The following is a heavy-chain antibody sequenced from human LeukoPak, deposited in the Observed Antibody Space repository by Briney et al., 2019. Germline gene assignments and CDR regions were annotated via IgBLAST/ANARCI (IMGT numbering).Heavy chain of an antibody. CDR2: TYYRSKWYN. D-gene: IGHD3-16*01. CDR1: GDCVASNSAA. J-gene: IGHJ2*01. Sequence: SQTLSLSCAISGDCVASNSAAWNWIKQSPSTRLEWLGRTYYRSKWYNDYAISVKSRITINPDTSKNQFSLQLNSVTPEDTAVYYCAREPEGGTYVWYFDLWGRGTLVTVSS. V-gene: IGHV6-1*01. CDR3: AREPEGGTYVWYFDL.